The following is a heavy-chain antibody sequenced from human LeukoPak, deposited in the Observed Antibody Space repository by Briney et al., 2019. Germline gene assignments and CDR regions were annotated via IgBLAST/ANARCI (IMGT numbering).Heavy chain of an antibody. CDR3: ARDLDYYDSSGSGWFDP. V-gene: IGHV1-2*02. D-gene: IGHD3-22*01. CDR1: GYTFTDYY. Sequence: AASVKVSCKASGYTFTDYYLHWVRQAPGQGLEWMGWINPNSGVTNYAQNFQDRVTMTRDTSSSTAYMELSSLRSDDTAVYYCARDLDYYDSSGSGWFDPWGQGTLVTVSS. J-gene: IGHJ5*02. CDR2: INPNSGVT.